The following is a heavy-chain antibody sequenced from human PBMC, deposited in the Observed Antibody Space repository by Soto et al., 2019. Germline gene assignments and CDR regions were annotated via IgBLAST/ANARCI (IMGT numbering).Heavy chain of an antibody. D-gene: IGHD1-7*01. V-gene: IGHV1-24*01. Sequence: KGIEWMGGLHPQHAATLSAQTFQGRLTLTEDTSTDTAYMELSSLRPEDTAVYYCETVLGIPGFGITGTNTWFDPWGQGTLVTVSS. J-gene: IGHJ5*02. CDR3: ETVLGIPGFGITGTNTWFDP. CDR2: LHPQHAAT.